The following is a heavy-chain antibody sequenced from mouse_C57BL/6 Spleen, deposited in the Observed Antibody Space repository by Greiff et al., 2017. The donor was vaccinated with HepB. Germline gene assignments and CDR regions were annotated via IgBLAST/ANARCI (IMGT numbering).Heavy chain of an antibody. Sequence: EVKLMESGGGLVKPGGSLKLSCAASGFTFSDYGMHWVRQAPEKGLEWVAYISSGSSTIYYADTVKGRFTISRDNAKNTLFLQMTSLRSEDTAMYYCASPLLHGDAMDYWGQGTSVTVSS. J-gene: IGHJ4*01. CDR2: ISSGSSTI. D-gene: IGHD1-1*01. CDR3: ASPLLHGDAMDY. CDR1: GFTFSDYG. V-gene: IGHV5-17*01.